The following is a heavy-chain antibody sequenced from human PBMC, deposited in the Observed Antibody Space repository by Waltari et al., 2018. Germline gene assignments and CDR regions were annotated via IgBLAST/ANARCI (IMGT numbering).Heavy chain of an antibody. CDR3: VRGMGDY. D-gene: IGHD3-10*01. J-gene: IGHJ4*02. CDR1: GFTFTSYW. V-gene: IGHV3-74*01. CDR2: INNDGLII. Sequence: EVQLVESGVGLIQPGGSLRLSCEASGFTFTSYWMTLFRQAPGTGPVWVSRINNDGLIINYADAVKGRFTVSRDNAKNTLYLQMNSLRAEDTAVYYCVRGMGDYWGQGTLVTVSS.